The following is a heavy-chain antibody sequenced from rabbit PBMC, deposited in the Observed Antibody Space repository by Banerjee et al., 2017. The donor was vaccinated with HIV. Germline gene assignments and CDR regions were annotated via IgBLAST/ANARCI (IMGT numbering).Heavy chain of an antibody. CDR1: GADFSSGYD. CDR3: ARDLAGVIGWNFDL. Sequence: QEQLEESGGDLVKPGASLTLTCTASGADFSSGYDMCWVRQAPGKGLEYIACIYAGGNGNTYYATWAKGRFTISKTSWTTVTLQMTSLTAADTASYFCARDLAGVIGWNFDLWGQGTLVTVS. D-gene: IGHD4-1*01. CDR2: IYAGGNGNT. J-gene: IGHJ4*01. V-gene: IGHV1S45*01.